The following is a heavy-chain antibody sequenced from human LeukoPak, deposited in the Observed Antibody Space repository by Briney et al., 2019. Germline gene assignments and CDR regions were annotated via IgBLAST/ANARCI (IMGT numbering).Heavy chain of an antibody. Sequence: GGSLRLSCAASGFTFSGSAMHWVRQASGKGLEWVGRIRSNANSHATAYAASVKGRFTISRDDSKNTAYLQMNSLKTEDTAVYYCTLGRYSSGWYVDYWGQGTLVTVSS. D-gene: IGHD6-19*01. CDR2: IRSNANSHAT. V-gene: IGHV3-73*01. CDR3: TLGRYSSGWYVDY. CDR1: GFTFSGSA. J-gene: IGHJ4*02.